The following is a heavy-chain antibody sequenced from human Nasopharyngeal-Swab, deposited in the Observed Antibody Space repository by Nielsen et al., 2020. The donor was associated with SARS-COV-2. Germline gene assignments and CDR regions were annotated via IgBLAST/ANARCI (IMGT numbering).Heavy chain of an antibody. V-gene: IGHV3-30-3*01. D-gene: IGHD6-13*01. CDR3: ASEEMAAAYLSFDY. CDR1: GFTFSSYA. Sequence: GESLKISCAASGFTFSSYAMHLVRQAPGKGLEWVAVISYDGSNKYYADSVKGRFTISRDNSKNTLYLQMNSLRAEDTAVYYCASEEMAAAYLSFDYWGQGTLVTVSS. J-gene: IGHJ4*02. CDR2: ISYDGSNK.